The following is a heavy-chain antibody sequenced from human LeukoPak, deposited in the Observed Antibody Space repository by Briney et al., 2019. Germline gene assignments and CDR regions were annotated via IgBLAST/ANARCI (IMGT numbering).Heavy chain of an antibody. D-gene: IGHD6-13*01. CDR2: IYSGGST. J-gene: IGHJ4*02. V-gene: IGHV3-53*01. Sequence: GGSLRLSCAASGFTVSSNYMSWVRQAPGKGLKWVSVIYSGGSTYYADSVKGRFTISRDNSKNTLYLQMNSLRAEDTAVYYCARTQQLVRSLDYWGQGTLVTVSS. CDR1: GFTVSSNY. CDR3: ARTQQLVRSLDY.